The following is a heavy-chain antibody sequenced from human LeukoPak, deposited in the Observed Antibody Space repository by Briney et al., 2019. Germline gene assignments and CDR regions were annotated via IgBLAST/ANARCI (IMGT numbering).Heavy chain of an antibody. J-gene: IGHJ4*02. CDR3: ARAGAAVTMFFDF. CDR1: GYTFSDFG. D-gene: IGHD4-17*01. CDR2: IGAYNDNT. V-gene: IGHV1-18*01. Sequence: GASVKVSCKASGYTFSDFGITWVRQAPGQGVEWMGWIGAYNDNTNYPQKFQGRVTLTTDTSTSTAYMGLRSLTSDDTALYYCARAGAAVTMFFDFWGQGTLVTVSS.